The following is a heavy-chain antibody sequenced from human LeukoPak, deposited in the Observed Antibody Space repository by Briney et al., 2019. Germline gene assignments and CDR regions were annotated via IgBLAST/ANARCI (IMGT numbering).Heavy chain of an antibody. CDR2: MNPNSGGT. V-gene: IGHV1-2*02. D-gene: IGHD6-19*01. CDR3: ARRVTGITVAGTVAWFDP. J-gene: IGHJ5*02. Sequence: ASVKVSCKASGYTFTGSYIHWVRQAPGQGLEWMGWMNPNSGGTNYAQKFQGRVTMTRDTSISTAYMELSRLRSDDTAVYYCARRVTGITVAGTVAWFDPWGQGTLVTVSS. CDR1: GYTFTGSY.